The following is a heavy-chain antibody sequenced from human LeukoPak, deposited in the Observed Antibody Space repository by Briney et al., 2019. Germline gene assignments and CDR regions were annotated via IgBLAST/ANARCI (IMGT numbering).Heavy chain of an antibody. Sequence: GGSLRLSCAASGFTFSNAWMSWVRQAPGKGLEGVAVISYDGSNKYYADSVKGRFTISRDNSKNTLYLQMNSLRAEDTAVYYCAKVEFWTLFPLYWGQGTLVTVSS. V-gene: IGHV3-30*18. CDR2: ISYDGSNK. CDR3: AKVEFWTLFPLY. J-gene: IGHJ4*02. CDR1: GFTFSNAW. D-gene: IGHD3/OR15-3a*01.